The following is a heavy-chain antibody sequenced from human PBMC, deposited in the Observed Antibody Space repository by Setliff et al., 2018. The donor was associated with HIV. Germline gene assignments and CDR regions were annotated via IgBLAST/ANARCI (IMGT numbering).Heavy chain of an antibody. CDR3: ARGGSIVGASLYYFDY. CDR2: ISAYNGNT. Sequence: VKVSCKAFGYTFTSYGISWVRQAPGQGLEWMGWISAYNGNTSYAQKLQGRVTMTTDTSTSTAYMELRSLRSDDTAVYYCARGGSIVGASLYYFDYWGQGTLVTVSS. V-gene: IGHV1-18*01. D-gene: IGHD1-26*01. CDR1: GYTFTSYG. J-gene: IGHJ4*02.